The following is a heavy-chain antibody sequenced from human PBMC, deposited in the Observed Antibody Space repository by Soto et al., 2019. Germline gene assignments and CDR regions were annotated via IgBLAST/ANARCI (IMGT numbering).Heavy chain of an antibody. V-gene: IGHV3-23*01. CDR2: ISGSGGST. CDR3: AKGLVGGFDY. J-gene: IGHJ4*02. D-gene: IGHD1-26*01. Sequence: EVQLLESGGGLVPPGGSLRLSCAASGFTFSSYAMSWVRQAPGKGLEWVSAISGSGGSTYYADSVKGRFTISRDNSKNTLYMQMNSLRAEDPAVYYCAKGLVGGFDYWGQGTLVTVSA. CDR1: GFTFSSYA.